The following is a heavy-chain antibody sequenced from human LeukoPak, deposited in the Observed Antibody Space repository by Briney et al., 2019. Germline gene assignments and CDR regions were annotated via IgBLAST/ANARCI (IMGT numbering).Heavy chain of an antibody. CDR2: ISSSGSTI. V-gene: IGHV3-48*03. D-gene: IGHD6-13*01. J-gene: IGHJ4*02. CDR1: GFIFSNYA. Sequence: GGSLRLSCAASGFIFSNYAMNWVRQAPGKGLEWVSYISSSGSTIYYADSVKGRFTISRDNAKNSLYLQMNSLRAEDTAVYYCARDPGYSSSYQPQKTAAEGDYWGQGTLVTVSS. CDR3: ARDPGYSSSYQPQKTAAEGDY.